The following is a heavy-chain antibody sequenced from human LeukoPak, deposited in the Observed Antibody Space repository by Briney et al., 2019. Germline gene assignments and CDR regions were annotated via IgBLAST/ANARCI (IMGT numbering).Heavy chain of an antibody. CDR2: ISYDGSNK. CDR3: AKWASSGHNSFDY. D-gene: IGHD6-19*01. Sequence: GGSLRLSCAASGFTFSSYGMHWVRQAPGKGLEWVAVISYDGSNKYYADSVKGRFTISRDNSKNTLYLQMNSLRAEDTAVYYCAKWASSGHNSFDYWGQGTLVTVSS. J-gene: IGHJ4*02. V-gene: IGHV3-30*18. CDR1: GFTFSSYG.